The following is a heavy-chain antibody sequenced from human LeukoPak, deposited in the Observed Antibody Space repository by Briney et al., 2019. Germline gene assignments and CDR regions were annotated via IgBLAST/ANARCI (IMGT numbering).Heavy chain of an antibody. Sequence: GSLRLSCAASGFTFGSYAMHWVRQAPGKGLEWVAVISYDGSNKYYADSVKGRFTISRDNSKNTLYLQMNSLRAEDTAVYYCAISSSWYGALGYWGQGTLITVSS. CDR3: AISSSWYGALGY. D-gene: IGHD6-13*01. CDR1: GFTFGSYA. CDR2: ISYDGSNK. V-gene: IGHV3-30-3*01. J-gene: IGHJ4*02.